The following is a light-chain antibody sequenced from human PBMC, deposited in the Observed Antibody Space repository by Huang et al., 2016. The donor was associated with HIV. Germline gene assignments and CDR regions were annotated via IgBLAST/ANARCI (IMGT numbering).Light chain of an antibody. CDR2: GAS. V-gene: IGKV3-20*01. CDR3: QQYGSSPGT. Sequence: EIVLTQSPGTLSLSPGERTTLSCRASQSVSSGYLAWYQQKPGQAPRLLIEGASTRATGIPDRFSGSGSGTDFTLTISRLQPEDFAVYYCQQYGSSPGTFGQGTKVEVK. CDR1: QSVSSGY. J-gene: IGKJ1*01.